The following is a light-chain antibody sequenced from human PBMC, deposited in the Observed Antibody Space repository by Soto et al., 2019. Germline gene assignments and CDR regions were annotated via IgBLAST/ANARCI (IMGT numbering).Light chain of an antibody. J-gene: IGKJ2*01. Sequence: EIVMTQSPATLSVSPGERATLSCRASRSVDSNLAWYQQKPGQAPRLLIYGASSRATDIPARFSGSGSGTEFTLNISSLQSEDFAVYYCQQYNNWPPYTFGQGTNLEIK. CDR1: RSVDSN. CDR2: GAS. V-gene: IGKV3-15*01. CDR3: QQYNNWPPYT.